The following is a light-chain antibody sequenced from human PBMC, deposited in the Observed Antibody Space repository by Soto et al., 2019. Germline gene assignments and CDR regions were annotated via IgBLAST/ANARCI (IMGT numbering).Light chain of an antibody. J-gene: IGKJ5*01. V-gene: IGKV1-39*01. CDR2: GAS. Sequence: DNQMPQSPPSLSSSVGEIVTITCQASQSISIYLNWYQLKPGKAPNLLMYGASYLKSGVPTRFSGSGSGTDFTLTISSLQPEDFAICYCQQADTTPEITFSQGTLLAIK. CDR3: QQADTTPEIT. CDR1: QSISIY.